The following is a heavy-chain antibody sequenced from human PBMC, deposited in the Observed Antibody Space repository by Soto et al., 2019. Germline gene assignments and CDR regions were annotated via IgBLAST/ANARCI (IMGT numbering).Heavy chain of an antibody. V-gene: IGHV3-7*01. CDR1: GFTFSSYW. Sequence: LRLSFAASGFTFSSYWMSWVRQAPGKGLEWVANIKQDGSEKYYVDSVKGRFTISRDNAKNSLYLQMNSLRAEDTAVYYCARDLTLDYGDFYDAFDIWGQGTMVTVSS. D-gene: IGHD4-17*01. J-gene: IGHJ3*02. CDR3: ARDLTLDYGDFYDAFDI. CDR2: IKQDGSEK.